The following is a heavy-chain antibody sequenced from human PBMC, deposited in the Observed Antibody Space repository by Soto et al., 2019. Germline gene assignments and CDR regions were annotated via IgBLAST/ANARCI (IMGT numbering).Heavy chain of an antibody. Sequence: GGSLRLSCAASGFTFSSYGMHWVRQAPGKGLEWVAVISYDGSNKYYADSVKGRFTISRDNSKNTLYLQMNSLRAEDTAVYYCAKDGEWFLGLYGSGSYSYFDYWGQGTLVTVSS. CDR3: AKDGEWFLGLYGSGSYSYFDY. V-gene: IGHV3-30*18. D-gene: IGHD3-10*01. CDR1: GFTFSSYG. CDR2: ISYDGSNK. J-gene: IGHJ4*02.